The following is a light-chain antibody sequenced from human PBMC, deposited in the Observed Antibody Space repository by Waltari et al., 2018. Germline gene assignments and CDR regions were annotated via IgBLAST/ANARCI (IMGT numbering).Light chain of an antibody. J-gene: IGKJ2*01. V-gene: IGKV1-39*01. CDR1: QSVKNF. CDR2: AAS. CDR3: QQSNSANT. Sequence: DIQLTQSPSTLSASLEDRVTITCRASQSVKNFLNWYQQKPGKAPKLLIFAASNLQSGVPSRFSGSGSETVFTLTISSLQPEDFATYYCQQSNSANTFGQGTKLDIK.